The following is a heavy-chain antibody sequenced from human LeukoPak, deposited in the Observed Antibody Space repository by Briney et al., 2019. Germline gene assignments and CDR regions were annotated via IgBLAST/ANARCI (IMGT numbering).Heavy chain of an antibody. V-gene: IGHV3-64*01. Sequence: PWGSLRLSCAASGFIFSNYAIHWVRQAPGRGLEYVLGISSNGGSTYYANSVKGRFTISRDNSKNTLFLQMGSLRSEDMAVYYCARGGWLQPLPFDYWGQGTLVTVSS. D-gene: IGHD5-24*01. J-gene: IGHJ4*02. CDR2: ISSNGGST. CDR1: GFIFSNYA. CDR3: ARGGWLQPLPFDY.